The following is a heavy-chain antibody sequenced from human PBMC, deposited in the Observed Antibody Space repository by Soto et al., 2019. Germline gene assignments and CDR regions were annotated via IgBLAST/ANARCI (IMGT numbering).Heavy chain of an antibody. Sequence: SETLSLTCSVSGGSISSGDYYWCWIRQPPGKGLEWIGSIYYSGNTYYNPSLKTRVTISEDTAKNQFSLQLTSVTAADTAVYYCARMDLDAFDIWGQGTMVTVSS. CDR1: GGSISSGDYY. V-gene: IGHV4-39*01. D-gene: IGHD2-2*03. CDR2: IYYSGNT. J-gene: IGHJ3*02. CDR3: ARMDLDAFDI.